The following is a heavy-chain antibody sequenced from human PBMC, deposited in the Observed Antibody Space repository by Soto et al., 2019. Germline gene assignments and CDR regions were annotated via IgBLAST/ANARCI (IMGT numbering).Heavy chain of an antibody. Sequence: VKVSCKVSGYTLTELSMHWVRQAPGKGLEWMGGFDPEDGETIYAQKFQGRVTMTEDTSTDTAYMELSSLRSEDTAVYYCAPWYYYDSSGYFDYWGQGTLVTVSS. CDR2: FDPEDGET. D-gene: IGHD3-22*01. V-gene: IGHV1-24*01. CDR3: APWYYYDSSGYFDY. CDR1: GYTLTELS. J-gene: IGHJ4*02.